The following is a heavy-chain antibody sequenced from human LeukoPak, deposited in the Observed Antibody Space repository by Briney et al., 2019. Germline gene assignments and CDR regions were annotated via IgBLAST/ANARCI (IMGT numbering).Heavy chain of an antibody. V-gene: IGHV4-59*08. D-gene: IGHD3-22*01. CDR1: GGSISSHY. Sequence: PSETLSLTCSVSGGSISSHYWSWIRQPPGKGLEWIGFIYYTGSANYNPSLKSRVTISVDTSKNQFSLKMRSVTAADTAVYYCARRCYHSSGYYYVLDVWGRGTTVTVSS. CDR2: IYYTGSA. CDR3: ARRCYHSSGYYYVLDV. J-gene: IGHJ6*02.